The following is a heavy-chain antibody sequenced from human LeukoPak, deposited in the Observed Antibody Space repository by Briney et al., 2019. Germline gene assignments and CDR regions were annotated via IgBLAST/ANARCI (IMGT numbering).Heavy chain of an antibody. D-gene: IGHD5-24*01. J-gene: IGHJ4*02. CDR1: GYTFTGYY. CDR3: ARVVVRDANNYKDY. CDR2: IHPNSGGT. V-gene: IGHV1-2*02. Sequence: GASVKVSCKASGYTFTGYYLHWARQAPGQGLEWMGWIHPNSGGTNYAQKFQGRVTMTRDTSISTAYLDLSRLRSDDTAVYYCARVVVRDANNYKDYWGQGTLVTVSS.